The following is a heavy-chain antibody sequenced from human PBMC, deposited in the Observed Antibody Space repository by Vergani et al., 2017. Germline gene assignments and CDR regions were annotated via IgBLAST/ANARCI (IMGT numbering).Heavy chain of an antibody. CDR3: AKDQLPLVGATVHYYGMDV. J-gene: IGHJ6*02. V-gene: IGHV3-30*18. CDR1: GFTFSNYG. D-gene: IGHD1-26*01. Sequence: VQLVESGGGLVQPGGSLRLSCAASGFTFSNYGIHWVRQAPGKGLEWVAVISFDGSNMYYADSVKGRFTISRDNSKNTLYLQMNSLRAEDTAVYYCAKDQLPLVGATVHYYGMDVWGQGTTVTVSS. CDR2: ISFDGSNM.